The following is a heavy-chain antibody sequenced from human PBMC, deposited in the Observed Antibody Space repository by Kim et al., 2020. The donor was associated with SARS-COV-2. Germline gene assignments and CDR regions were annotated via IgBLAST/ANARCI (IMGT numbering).Heavy chain of an antibody. CDR3: AQVGEYYYGSASDAFDI. D-gene: IGHD3-10*01. V-gene: IGHV3-30*18. Sequence: GGSLRLSCAASGFNFSSYGMHWVRQAPGKGLEWVAVISYDGSNKYYADSVKGRFTISRDNSKNTLYLQMNSLRAEDKAVYYCAQVGEYYYGSASDAFDIWGQGTIVTVSS. CDR1: GFNFSSYG. CDR2: ISYDGSNK. J-gene: IGHJ3*02.